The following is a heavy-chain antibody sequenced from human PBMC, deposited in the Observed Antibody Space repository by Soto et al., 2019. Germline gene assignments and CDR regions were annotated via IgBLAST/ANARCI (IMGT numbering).Heavy chain of an antibody. CDR1: GGSFSGYY. CDR3: ARSYDWDYYYGMDV. V-gene: IGHV4-34*01. J-gene: IGHJ6*02. CDR2: INHSGST. D-gene: IGHD1-1*01. Sequence: SDTLSLTCAVYGGSFSGYYWSWIRQPPGKGLEWIGEINHSGSTNYNPSLKSRVTISVDTSKNQFSLKLSSVTAADTAVYYCARSYDWDYYYGMDVWGQGTTVTVSS.